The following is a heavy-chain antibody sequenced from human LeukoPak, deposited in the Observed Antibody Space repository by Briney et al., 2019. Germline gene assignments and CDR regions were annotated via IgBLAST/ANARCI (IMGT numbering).Heavy chain of an antibody. CDR1: GFTFSSYG. V-gene: IGHV3-30*02. Sequence: GGSLRLSCAASGFTFSSYGVHWVRQAPGKGLEWVAFIRYDGSNKYYADSVKGRFTISRDNSKNTLYLQMNSLRAEDMAVYYCAKDRMYYDFWSGYSVDAFDIWGQGTMVTVSS. D-gene: IGHD3-3*01. CDR3: AKDRMYYDFWSGYSVDAFDI. J-gene: IGHJ3*02. CDR2: IRYDGSNK.